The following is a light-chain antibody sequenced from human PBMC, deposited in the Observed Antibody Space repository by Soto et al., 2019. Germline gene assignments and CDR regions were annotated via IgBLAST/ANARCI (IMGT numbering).Light chain of an antibody. Sequence: QSALTQPASVSGSPGQSITISCTGTSSDVGGYKHVSWYQQHPGKAPKLMIYEVSNRPSGVSNRFSGSKSGNTASLTISGLQAEDEADYYCSSYTSSTTLVFGPGTKVTVL. J-gene: IGLJ1*01. V-gene: IGLV2-14*01. CDR1: SSDVGGYKH. CDR2: EVS. CDR3: SSYTSSTTLV.